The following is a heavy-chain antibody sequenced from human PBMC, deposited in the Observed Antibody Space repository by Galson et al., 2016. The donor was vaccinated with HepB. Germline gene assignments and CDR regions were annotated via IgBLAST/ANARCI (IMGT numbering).Heavy chain of an antibody. CDR3: AKFASGTYYLDSFDY. CDR2: ISGNSIGT. CDR1: GFTFNTYA. J-gene: IGHJ4*02. Sequence: SLRLSCAASGFTFNTYAMTWVRQAPGKGLECVATISGNSIGTAYAGSVKGRFTISRDNSKNTVYLQMNSLRAEDTAVYYCAKFASGTYYLDSFDYWGQGTLVTVSS. V-gene: IGHV3-23*01. D-gene: IGHD3-10*01.